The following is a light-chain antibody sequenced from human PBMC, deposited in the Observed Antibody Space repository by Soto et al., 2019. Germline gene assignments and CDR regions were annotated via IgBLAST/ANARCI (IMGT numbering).Light chain of an antibody. V-gene: IGLV4-69*01. Sequence: QPVLTQSPSASASLGASVKLTCTLSSGHSNYAIAWHQQQPEKGPRFLMKLNSDGSHSKGDGIPDRFSGSSSGAERYLTISTLQSEDEADYYCKTWVTGIHIFGGGTKLTVL. CDR2: LNSDGSH. CDR3: KTWVTGIHI. CDR1: SGHSNYA. J-gene: IGLJ2*01.